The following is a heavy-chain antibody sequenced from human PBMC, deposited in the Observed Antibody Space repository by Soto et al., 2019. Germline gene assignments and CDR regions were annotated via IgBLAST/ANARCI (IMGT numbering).Heavy chain of an antibody. CDR3: ARVHVMVVAGSTFDY. CDR1: GLSFSGYY. J-gene: IGHJ4*01. Sequence: SETLSLTCAAYGLSFSGYYLSLIRLPPGKGPEWIASIYHGGTTFYNPSLKSRVTLSVDTSKNHYSLKLRSVTAADTAVYYCARVHVMVVAGSTFDYWGPGILVTVSS. V-gene: IGHV4-38-2*01. CDR2: IYHGGTT. D-gene: IGHD6-19*01.